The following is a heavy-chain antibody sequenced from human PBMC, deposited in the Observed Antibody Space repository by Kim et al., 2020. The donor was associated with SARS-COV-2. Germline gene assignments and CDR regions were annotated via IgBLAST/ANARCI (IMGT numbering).Heavy chain of an antibody. J-gene: IGHJ3*01. D-gene: IGHD3-3*01. Sequence: SETLSLTCTVSGGSISSYYWSWIRQPPGKGLEWIGYISYSGSTNYNPALKSRVTISVDTSKNQFSLKLSSVTAADTAVYYCSRGQDYTIFGVGIRAAAF. CDR3: SRGQDYTIFGVGIRAAAF. CDR1: GGSISSYY. V-gene: IGHV4-59*01. CDR2: ISYSGST.